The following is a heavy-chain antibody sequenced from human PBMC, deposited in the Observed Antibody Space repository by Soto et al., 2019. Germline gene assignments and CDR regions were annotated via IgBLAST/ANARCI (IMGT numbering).Heavy chain of an antibody. Sequence: QVQLVQSRGEVKKPGASVKVSCKTSGYSFTTYGISWVRQAPGQGLEWMGWISGYNGNTNYAQKLQGRVTMTTDTSTSTAYMELMSLRSYDTAVYYCAREGPAPYYYYGMDVWGQGSTVTVSS. CDR3: AREGPAPYYYYGMDV. J-gene: IGHJ6*02. V-gene: IGHV1-18*01. CDR2: ISGYNGNT. CDR1: GYSFTTYG.